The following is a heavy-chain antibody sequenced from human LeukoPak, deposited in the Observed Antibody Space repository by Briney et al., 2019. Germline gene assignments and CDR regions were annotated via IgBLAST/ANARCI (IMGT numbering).Heavy chain of an antibody. V-gene: IGHV3-21*01. CDR1: GFTFSSYS. Sequence: GGSLRLSCAASGFTFSSYSMNWVRQAPGKGLEWVSSISSSSSYIYYADSVKGRFTISRDNAKNSLYLQMNSLRAEDTAVYYCARAGDIVVVPVAPFDYWGQGTLVTVSS. D-gene: IGHD2-2*01. CDR2: ISSSSSYI. J-gene: IGHJ4*02. CDR3: ARAGDIVVVPVAPFDY.